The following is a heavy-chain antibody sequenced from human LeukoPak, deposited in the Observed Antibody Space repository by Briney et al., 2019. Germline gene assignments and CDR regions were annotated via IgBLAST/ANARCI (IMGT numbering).Heavy chain of an antibody. J-gene: IGHJ4*02. CDR3: ASTYGSGSYPDY. D-gene: IGHD3-10*01. CDR2: INHSGST. CDR1: GGSFSGYY. V-gene: IGHV4-34*01. Sequence: SETLSLTCAVYGGSFSGYYWSWIRQPPGKGLEWIGEINHSGSTNYNPSLKSRVTISVDTSKSQFSLKLSSVTAADTAVYYCASTYGSGSYPDYWGQGTLVTVSS.